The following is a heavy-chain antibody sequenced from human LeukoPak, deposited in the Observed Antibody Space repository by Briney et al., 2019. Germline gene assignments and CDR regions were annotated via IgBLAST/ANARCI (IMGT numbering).Heavy chain of an antibody. CDR3: TRHLSGVTGYTYGRGIDY. D-gene: IGHD5-18*01. CDR2: IRSKAYSGTT. V-gene: IGHV3-49*03. CDR1: GFTFGDYA. J-gene: IGHJ4*02. Sequence: HPGGSLRLSCTASGFTFGDYAMSWFRQAPGKGLEWVGFIRSKAYSGTTEYAASVKGRFTISRDDSKSIAYLQMNSLKTEDTAVYYCTRHLSGVTGYTYGRGIDYWGQGTLVTVSS.